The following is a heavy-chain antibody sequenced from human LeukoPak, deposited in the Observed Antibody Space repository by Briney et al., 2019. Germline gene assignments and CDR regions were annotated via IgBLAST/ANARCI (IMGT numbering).Heavy chain of an antibody. V-gene: IGHV3-21*01. CDR2: ISSSSSYI. CDR1: GFTFSSYS. Sequence: PGGSLRLSCAASGFTFSSYSMNWVRQAPGKGLEWVSSISSSSSYIYYADSVKGRFTISRDKAKNSLYLQMNSLRAEDTAVYYCASGVSYYDFWSGYYGFDYWGQGTLVTVSS. CDR3: ASGVSYYDFWSGYYGFDY. J-gene: IGHJ4*02. D-gene: IGHD3-3*01.